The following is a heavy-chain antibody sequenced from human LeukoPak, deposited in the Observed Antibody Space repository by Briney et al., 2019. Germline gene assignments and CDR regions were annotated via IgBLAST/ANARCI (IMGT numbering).Heavy chain of an antibody. V-gene: IGHV4-34*01. Sequence: SETLSLTCAVYGGSFSGYYWSWIRQPPGKGLEWIGEINHSGSTNYNPSLKSRVTISVDTSKNQFSLKLSSVTAADTAVYYCARRILGFIAVAGTNWFDPWGQGTLVTVSS. D-gene: IGHD6-19*01. CDR3: ARRILGFIAVAGTNWFDP. CDR2: INHSGST. CDR1: GGSFSGYY. J-gene: IGHJ5*02.